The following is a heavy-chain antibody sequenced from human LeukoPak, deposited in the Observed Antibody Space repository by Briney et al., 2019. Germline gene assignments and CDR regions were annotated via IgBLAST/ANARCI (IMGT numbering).Heavy chain of an antibody. Sequence: PSETLSLTCSVSGGSISSDYWAWIRQPPGKGLEWIGYIYYSGSTNYNPSLKSRVTISVDTSKNQFSLKLSSVTAADTAVYYCAGTTVRGNWFDPWGQGTLVTVSS. J-gene: IGHJ5*02. CDR3: AGTTVRGNWFDP. V-gene: IGHV4-59*01. CDR2: IYYSGST. D-gene: IGHD4-17*01. CDR1: GGSISSDY.